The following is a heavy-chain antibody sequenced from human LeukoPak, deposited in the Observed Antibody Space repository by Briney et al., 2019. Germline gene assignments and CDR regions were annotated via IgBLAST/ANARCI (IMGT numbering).Heavy chain of an antibody. Sequence: GRSLRLSCAASGFTFSSYGMHWVRQAPGKGLEWVAVIWYDGSNKYYADSVKGRFTISRDNSKNTLYLQMNSLRAEDTAVYYCARDAPKYSSGWCLGYWGQETLVTVSS. J-gene: IGHJ4*02. D-gene: IGHD6-19*01. CDR1: GFTFSSYG. CDR2: IWYDGSNK. CDR3: ARDAPKYSSGWCLGY. V-gene: IGHV3-33*01.